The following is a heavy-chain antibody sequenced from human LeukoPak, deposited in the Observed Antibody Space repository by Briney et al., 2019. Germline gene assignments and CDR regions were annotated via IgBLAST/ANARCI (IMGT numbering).Heavy chain of an antibody. CDR1: GGSTSSYY. D-gene: IGHD3-9*01. Sequence: SETLSLTCTVSGGSTSSYYWSWIRQPPGKGLEWIGYIYYSGSTNYNPSLKSRVTISVDTSKNQFSLKLSSVTAADTAVYYCARDPRYFDWPVLDYWGQGTLVTVSS. CDR3: ARDPRYFDWPVLDY. V-gene: IGHV4-59*01. CDR2: IYYSGST. J-gene: IGHJ4*02.